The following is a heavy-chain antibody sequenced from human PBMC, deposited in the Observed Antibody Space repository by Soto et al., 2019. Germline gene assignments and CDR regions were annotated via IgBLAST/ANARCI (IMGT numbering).Heavy chain of an antibody. V-gene: IGHV1-18*01. CDR3: ARIGYCSGGSCYPIYYYYGMDV. J-gene: IGHJ6*02. CDR1: GYTFTSYG. D-gene: IGHD2-15*01. Sequence: ASVKVSCKASGYTFTSYGISWVRQAPGQGLEWMGWISAYNGNTNYAQKLQGRVTMTTDTSTSTAYMELRSLRSDDTAVYYCARIGYCSGGSCYPIYYYYGMDVWGQGTTVTVSS. CDR2: ISAYNGNT.